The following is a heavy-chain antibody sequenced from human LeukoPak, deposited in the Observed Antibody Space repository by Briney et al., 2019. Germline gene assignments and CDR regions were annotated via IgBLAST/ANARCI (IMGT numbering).Heavy chain of an antibody. D-gene: IGHD1-1*01. J-gene: IGHJ3*02. V-gene: IGHV3-53*01. CDR3: ARDPAPATGAFDI. CDR1: GFTISSNY. Sequence: GGSLRLSCAASGFTISSNYMNWVRQAPGKGLEWVSVIFNSGDTYYSDSVKGRFTISRDTSKKKLYLQMNSLRVDDTAVYYCARDPAPATGAFDIWGQGTMVIIS. CDR2: IFNSGDT.